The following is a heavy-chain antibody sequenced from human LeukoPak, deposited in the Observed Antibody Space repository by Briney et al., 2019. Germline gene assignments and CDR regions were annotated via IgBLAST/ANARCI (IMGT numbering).Heavy chain of an antibody. D-gene: IGHD6-6*01. Sequence: GESLKISCKGSGYSFTNYWIVWVRQMPGKGLEWMGLIHPYDSDTRCSPSFQGQVTISADKSISTAYLQWSSLKASDTAMYFCARSIAARPTYYYYGMDVWGQGTTVTVSS. J-gene: IGHJ6*02. CDR1: GYSFTNYW. V-gene: IGHV5-51*01. CDR2: IHPYDSDT. CDR3: ARSIAARPTYYYYGMDV.